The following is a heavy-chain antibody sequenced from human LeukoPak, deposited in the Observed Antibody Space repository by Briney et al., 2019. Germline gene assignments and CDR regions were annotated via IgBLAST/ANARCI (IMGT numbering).Heavy chain of an antibody. Sequence: SETLSLTCAVYGGSFSGYYWSWIRQPPGKGLEWIGEINHSGSTNYNPSLKSRVTISVDTSKNQFSLKLSSVTAADTAVYYCARRLRATDWFDPWGQRTLVTVSS. CDR1: GGSFSGYY. J-gene: IGHJ5*02. CDR3: ARRLRATDWFDP. CDR2: INHSGST. V-gene: IGHV4-34*01.